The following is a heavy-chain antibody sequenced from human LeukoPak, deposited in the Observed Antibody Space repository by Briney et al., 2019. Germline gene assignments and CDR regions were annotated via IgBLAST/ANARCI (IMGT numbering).Heavy chain of an antibody. V-gene: IGHV3-53*01. CDR1: GFTVSSNY. Sequence: GGSLRLSCAASGFTVSSNYMSWVRQAPGKGLEWVSVIYSGGSTYYADSVKGRFTISRDNSKNTLYLQMNSLRAEDTAVYYCARVSLDYYDSSGYYLGDWGQGTLVTVPS. CDR3: ARVSLDYYDSSGYYLGD. J-gene: IGHJ4*02. D-gene: IGHD3-22*01. CDR2: IYSGGST.